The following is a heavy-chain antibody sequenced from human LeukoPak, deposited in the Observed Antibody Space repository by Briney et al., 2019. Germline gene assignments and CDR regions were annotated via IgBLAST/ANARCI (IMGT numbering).Heavy chain of an antibody. D-gene: IGHD3-3*01. CDR1: GFTFSSYA. CDR3: AKFIRDYDFWSGSYRAQWFDP. Sequence: GGSLRLSCAASGFTFSSYAMSWVRQAPGKGLEGVSTISGSGADTYYADSVTGRFTISRDTTNDTLYLQMRSLRAEDRAVYYCAKFIRDYDFWSGSYRAQWFDPWGQGTLVTVSS. V-gene: IGHV3-23*01. J-gene: IGHJ5*02. CDR2: ISGSGADT.